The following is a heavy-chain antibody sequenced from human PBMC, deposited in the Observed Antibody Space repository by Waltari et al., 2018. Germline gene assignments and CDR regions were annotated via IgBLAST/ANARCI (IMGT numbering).Heavy chain of an antibody. CDR2: IIPLLDIS. D-gene: IGHD1-1*01. J-gene: IGHJ4*02. CDR3: ARDLQFGGNSRWKFDY. V-gene: IGHV1-69*09. Sequence: QVQLVQSAAEVKKPGSSVKVSCKASGDTFSGYAITCVRQAPGQGLEWMGRIIPLLDISNYAQKFRGRITITADRSTSTAYLELNSLRSEDTAVYYCARDLQFGGNSRWKFDYWGQGTLVSVSS. CDR1: GDTFSGYA.